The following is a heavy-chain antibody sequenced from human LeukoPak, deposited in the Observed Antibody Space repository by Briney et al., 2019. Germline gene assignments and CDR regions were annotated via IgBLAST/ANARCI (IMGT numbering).Heavy chain of an antibody. Sequence: VASVKVSCKASGYTFTNYPIIWVRQAPGHGLEWMGWISAFNGNTNYAQKLQGRVTMTTDTSTSTAYMELSSLRSEDTAVYYCATRYGSGSLGSYYYMDVWGKGTTVTISS. V-gene: IGHV1-18*01. CDR3: ATRYGSGSLGSYYYMDV. D-gene: IGHD3-10*01. J-gene: IGHJ6*03. CDR1: GYTFTNYP. CDR2: ISAFNGNT.